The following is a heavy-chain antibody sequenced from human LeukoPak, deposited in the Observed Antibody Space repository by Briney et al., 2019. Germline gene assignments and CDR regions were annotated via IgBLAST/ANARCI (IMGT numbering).Heavy chain of an antibody. V-gene: IGHV1-69*13. CDR2: IIPIFGTA. CDR1: GGTFSSYA. J-gene: IGHJ4*02. Sequence: ASVKVSCTASGGTFSSYAISWVRQAPGQGLEWMGGIIPIFGTANYAQKFQGRVTITADESTSTAYMELSSLRSEDTAVYYCARGEGYSSSLYYFDYWGQGTLVTVSS. CDR3: ARGEGYSSSLYYFDY. D-gene: IGHD6-13*01.